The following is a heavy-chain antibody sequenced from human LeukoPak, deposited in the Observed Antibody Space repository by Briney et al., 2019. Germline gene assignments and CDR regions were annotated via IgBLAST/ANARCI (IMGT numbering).Heavy chain of an antibody. CDR1: GGTSSSYA. J-gene: IGHJ6*02. V-gene: IGHV1-69*13. CDR3: ARSDTAMAQDYYYYGMDV. D-gene: IGHD5-18*01. Sequence: SVKVSCKASGGTSSSYAISWVRQAPGQGLEWMGGIIPIFGTANYAQKFQGRVTITADESTSTAYMELSSLRSEDTAVYYCARSDTAMAQDYYYYGMDVWGQGTTVTVSS. CDR2: IIPIFGTA.